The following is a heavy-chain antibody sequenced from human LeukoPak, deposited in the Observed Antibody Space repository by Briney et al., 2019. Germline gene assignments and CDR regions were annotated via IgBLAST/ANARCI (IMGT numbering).Heavy chain of an antibody. D-gene: IGHD5-12*01. V-gene: IGHV1-8*03. CDR1: GDTFTSYD. Sequence: ASGKVSCKASGDTFTSYDINWVRQATGQGLEWMGWMNPNSGNTGYAQKFQGRVTITRNTSISTAYMELSSLRSEDTAVYYCARDQDSNSGYQNWAQGTLVTVSS. CDR3: ARDQDSNSGYQN. CDR2: MNPNSGNT. J-gene: IGHJ4*02.